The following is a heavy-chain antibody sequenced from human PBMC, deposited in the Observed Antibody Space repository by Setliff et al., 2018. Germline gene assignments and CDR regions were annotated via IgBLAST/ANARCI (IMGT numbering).Heavy chain of an antibody. D-gene: IGHD2-15*01. J-gene: IGHJ4*02. V-gene: IGHV1-3*01. CDR3: ANAEVVVAP. CDR1: GYSFAKYA. Sequence: ASVKVSCKASGYSFAKYALHWVRQAPGQRLEWMGWINAGNGNTKCSQNFQGRVTITRDTSASTVYMELSSLRYEDTAVYYCANAEVVVAPWGQGTLVTVSS. CDR2: INAGNGNT.